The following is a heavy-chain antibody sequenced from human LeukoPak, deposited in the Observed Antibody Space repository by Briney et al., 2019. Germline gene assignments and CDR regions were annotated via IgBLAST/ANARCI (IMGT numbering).Heavy chain of an antibody. D-gene: IGHD2-2*01. CDR2: IYHSGST. CDR1: GYSISSGYY. V-gene: IGHV4-38-2*02. J-gene: IGHJ4*02. CDR3: ARGATPIVVVPAAISPRAAAAGGVFDY. Sequence: SETLSLTCTVSGYSISSGYYWGWIRQPPGKGLERIGSIYHSGSTYYNPSLKSRVTISVDKSKNQFSLKLSSVPAADTAVYYCARGATPIVVVPAAISPRAAAAGGVFDYWGQGTLVTVSS.